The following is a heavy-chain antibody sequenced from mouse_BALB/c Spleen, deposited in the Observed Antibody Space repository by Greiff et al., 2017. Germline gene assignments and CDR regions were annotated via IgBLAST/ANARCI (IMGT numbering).Heavy chain of an antibody. D-gene: IGHD2-10*02. Sequence: VQLQQSGPGLVAPSQSLSITCTVSGYSLTSYCVHWVRQPPGKGLEWLGVIWAGGSTNYNSALMSRLSISKDNSKSQVFLKMNSLQTDDTAMYYCARYGNYGYAMDYWGQGTSVTVSS. J-gene: IGHJ4*01. CDR3: ARYGNYGYAMDY. CDR2: IWAGGST. V-gene: IGHV2-9*02. CDR1: GYSLTSYC.